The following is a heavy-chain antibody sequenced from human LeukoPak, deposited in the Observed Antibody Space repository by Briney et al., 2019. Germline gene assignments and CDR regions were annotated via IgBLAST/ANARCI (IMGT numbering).Heavy chain of an antibody. Sequence: ASVKVSCKASGYTFTGYYMHWVRQAPGQGLEWMGWINPNSGGTNYAQKFQGRVTMTRDMFISTAYMELSRLRSDDTAVYYCAREEENSSGYPFDYWGQGTLVTVSS. CDR1: GYTFTGYY. J-gene: IGHJ4*02. CDR2: INPNSGGT. V-gene: IGHV1-2*02. CDR3: AREEENSSGYPFDY. D-gene: IGHD3-22*01.